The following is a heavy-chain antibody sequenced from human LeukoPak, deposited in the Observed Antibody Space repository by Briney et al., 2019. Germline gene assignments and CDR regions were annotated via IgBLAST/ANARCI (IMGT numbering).Heavy chain of an antibody. CDR1: GYTFTRYG. D-gene: IGHD3-22*01. V-gene: IGHV1-18*01. CDR2: ISAYNGDT. Sequence: ASVKVSCKASGYTFTRYGISWVRQAPGQGLEWMGWISAYNGDTNYAQKVQGRVTMTTDTSTSTAYMELRSLRSDDTAVYYCARAEVYYDSSGYYPTPGWFDPWGQGTLVTVSS. J-gene: IGHJ5*02. CDR3: ARAEVYYDSSGYYPTPGWFDP.